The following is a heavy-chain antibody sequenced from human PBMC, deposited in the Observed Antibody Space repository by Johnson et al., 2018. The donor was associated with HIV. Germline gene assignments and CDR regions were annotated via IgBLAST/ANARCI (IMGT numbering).Heavy chain of an antibody. D-gene: IGHD6-13*01. CDR1: GFTFSSYA. CDR2: ISGSGGST. CDR3: AKVSSQSSSWYDAFDI. Sequence: VQLVESGGGLVQPGGSLRLSCAASGFTFSSYAMSWVRQAPGKGLEWVSAISGSGGSTYYAAPATGRFTISRDTSQNTRYRQMNRRRAEDTAVYYCAKVSSQSSSWYDAFDIWGQGTMVTVSS. J-gene: IGHJ3*02. V-gene: IGHV3-23*04.